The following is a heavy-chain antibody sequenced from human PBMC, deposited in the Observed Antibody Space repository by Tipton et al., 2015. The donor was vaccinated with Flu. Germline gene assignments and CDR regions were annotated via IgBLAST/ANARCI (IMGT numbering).Heavy chain of an antibody. CDR1: GGSISSYY. CDR3: ARELPEMATIVFDY. CDR2: IYTSGST. J-gene: IGHJ4*02. Sequence: TLSLTCTVSGGSISSYYWSWIRQPAGKGLEWIGRIYTSGSTNYNPSPKSRVTMSVDTSKNQFSLKLSSVTAADTAVYYCARELPEMATIVFDYWGQGTLVTVSS. D-gene: IGHD5-24*01. V-gene: IGHV4-4*07.